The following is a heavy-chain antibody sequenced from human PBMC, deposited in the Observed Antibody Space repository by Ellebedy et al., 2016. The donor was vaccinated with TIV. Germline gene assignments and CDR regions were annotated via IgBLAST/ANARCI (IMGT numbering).Heavy chain of an antibody. CDR2: INPSGGST. J-gene: IGHJ4*02. CDR1: VFPFTSFY. CDR3: ASDEHSSSWYSFDY. D-gene: IGHD6-13*01. V-gene: IGHV1-46*01. Sequence: AASVKVSCKASVFPFTSFYMHWVRQAPGQGLEWMGRINPSGGSTTYAQTFQGRVTMTRDTSTSTVYMELRSLRSEDTAVYYCASDEHSSSWYSFDYWGQGTLVTVSS.